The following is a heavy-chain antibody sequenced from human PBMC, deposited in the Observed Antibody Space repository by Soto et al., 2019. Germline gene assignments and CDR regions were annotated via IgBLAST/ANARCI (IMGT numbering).Heavy chain of an antibody. J-gene: IGHJ4*02. D-gene: IGHD4-17*01. CDR1: GFTFSSYA. CDR3: AREVPTVVTTPSYFDY. Sequence: QVQLVESGGGVVQPGRSLRLSCAASGFTFSSYAMHWVRQAPGKGLEWVAVISYDGSNKYYADSVKGRFTISRDNSKNTLYLQMNSLRAEDTAVYYCAREVPTVVTTPSYFDYWGQGTLVTVSS. CDR2: ISYDGSNK. V-gene: IGHV3-30-3*01.